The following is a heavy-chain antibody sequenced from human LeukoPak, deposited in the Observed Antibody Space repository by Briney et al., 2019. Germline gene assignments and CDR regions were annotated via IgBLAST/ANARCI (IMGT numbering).Heavy chain of an antibody. Sequence: GGSLRLSCAASGFTFSSYWMSWVRQAPGKGLEWVANIKQDGSEKYYVDSVKGRFTISRDNAKNSLYLQMNSLRAEDTAVYYCARVLDRPYSSSWYGDYYYGMDVWGRGTTVTVSS. V-gene: IGHV3-7*01. CDR1: GFTFSSYW. CDR3: ARVLDRPYSSSWYGDYYYGMDV. J-gene: IGHJ6*02. D-gene: IGHD6-13*01. CDR2: IKQDGSEK.